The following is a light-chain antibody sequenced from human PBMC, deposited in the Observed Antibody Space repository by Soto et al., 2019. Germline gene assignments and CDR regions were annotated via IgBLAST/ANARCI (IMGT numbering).Light chain of an antibody. J-gene: IGKJ1*01. V-gene: IGKV1-5*01. Sequence: DIQMTQSPSSLSASVGDRGTITCRASQSIGRFLAWYQHQPGKAPKLLIYDASTLESGVPSRFSGSASGTEFTLTITTLQPDDFATYYCQQYDTYPWTVGQGTKVDIK. CDR1: QSIGRF. CDR2: DAS. CDR3: QQYDTYPWT.